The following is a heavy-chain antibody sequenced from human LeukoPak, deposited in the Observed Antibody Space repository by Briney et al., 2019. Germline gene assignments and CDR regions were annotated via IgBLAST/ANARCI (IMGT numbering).Heavy chain of an antibody. J-gene: IGHJ5*02. Sequence: ASVKVSCKASGGTFSSYAISWVRQAPGQGLEWMGGIIPIFGTANYAQKFQGRVTITADESTSTAYMELSSLRSEDTAVYYCARVWSICGGDCYSSWFDPWGQGTLVTVSS. CDR1: GGTFSSYA. CDR2: IIPIFGTA. CDR3: ARVWSICGGDCYSSWFDP. D-gene: IGHD2-21*02. V-gene: IGHV1-69*13.